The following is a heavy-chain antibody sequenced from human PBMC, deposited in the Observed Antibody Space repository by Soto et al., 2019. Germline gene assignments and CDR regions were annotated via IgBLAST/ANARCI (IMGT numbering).Heavy chain of an antibody. J-gene: IGHJ5*02. CDR2: VYYNENT. V-gene: IGHV4-39*01. D-gene: IGHD3-10*01. CDR3: ARRERYYGSPGWFDP. Sequence: PSETLSLTCTVSGGSISSFAYYWGWIRQPPWKGLEWIGTVYYNENTYYNPSLKSRVTISVDTAKNQFSLNLRSVTAADTATYFCARRERYYGSPGWFDPWGQGTLVTAPQ. CDR1: GGSISSFAYY.